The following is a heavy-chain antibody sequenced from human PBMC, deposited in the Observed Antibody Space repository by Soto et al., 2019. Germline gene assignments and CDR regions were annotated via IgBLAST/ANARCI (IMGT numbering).Heavy chain of an antibody. D-gene: IGHD3-9*01. CDR1: GVTLSDHC. CDR3: AHQGPEDWPLDY. Sequence: GGSLRLSCAASGVTLSDHCGSWIREAPGKGLEWVSYISDRDRGSVTHYGDSVKGRFTITKDTSKNQVVLTMTNMDPMDTGTYYCAHQGPEDWPLDYWGQGTLVTVSS. V-gene: IGHV3-11*03. J-gene: IGHJ4*02. CDR2: ISDRDRGSVT.